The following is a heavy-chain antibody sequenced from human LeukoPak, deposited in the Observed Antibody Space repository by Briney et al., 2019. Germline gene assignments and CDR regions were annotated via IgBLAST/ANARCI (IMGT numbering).Heavy chain of an antibody. J-gene: IGHJ4*02. Sequence: PGGSLRLSCAASGFTFSSFSMTWVRQAPGKGLEWISYIHETSSPIYYADSVKGRFTVFRDNAKNSLYLQMNSLRAEDTAVYYCGRGGSTGSWFNYWGQGTLVTVSS. V-gene: IGHV3-48*01. CDR3: GRGGSTGSWFNY. CDR2: IHETSSPI. CDR1: GFTFSSFS. D-gene: IGHD6-13*01.